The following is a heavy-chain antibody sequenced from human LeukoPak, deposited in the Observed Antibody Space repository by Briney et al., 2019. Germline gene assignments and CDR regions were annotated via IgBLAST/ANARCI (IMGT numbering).Heavy chain of an antibody. Sequence: HPGGSLRLSCAASGFTFSSYAMSWVRQAPGKGLEWVSAISGSGGSTYYADSVKGRFTISRDNSKNTLYLQMNSLRAEDTAVYYCAKDLWWELVYFDDWGQGTLVTVSS. CDR2: ISGSGGST. CDR1: GFTFSSYA. J-gene: IGHJ4*02. V-gene: IGHV3-23*01. D-gene: IGHD1-26*01. CDR3: AKDLWWELVYFDD.